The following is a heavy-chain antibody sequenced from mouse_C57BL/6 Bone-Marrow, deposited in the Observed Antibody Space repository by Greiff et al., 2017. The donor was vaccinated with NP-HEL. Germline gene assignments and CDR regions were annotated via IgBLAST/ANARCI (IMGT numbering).Heavy chain of an antibody. V-gene: IGHV1-54*01. J-gene: IGHJ3*01. CDR3: ARKGNSNPFAY. CDR2: INPGSGGT. CDR1: GYAFTNYL. D-gene: IGHD2-5*01. Sequence: VQLQQSGAELVRPGTSVKVSCKASGYAFTNYLIEWVKQRPGQGLEWIGVINPGSGGTNYNEKFKGKATLTADKSSSTAYMQLSSLTSEGSAVYFCARKGNSNPFAYWGQGTLVTVSA.